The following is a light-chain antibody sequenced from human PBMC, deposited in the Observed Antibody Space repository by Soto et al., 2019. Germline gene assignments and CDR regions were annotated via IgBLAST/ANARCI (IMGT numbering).Light chain of an antibody. CDR1: QSLSDN. CDR2: RAS. J-gene: IGKJ1*01. CDR3: HQYSNWPPWT. Sequence: EIVMTQFPATLSVSPGERATLSCRASQSLSDNLAWYQQRPGQAPRLLFYRASTRATGVPARFSASGSGTEFTLTISSLQSEDSAVYCCHQYSNWPPWTFGPGTKVEIK. V-gene: IGKV3-15*01.